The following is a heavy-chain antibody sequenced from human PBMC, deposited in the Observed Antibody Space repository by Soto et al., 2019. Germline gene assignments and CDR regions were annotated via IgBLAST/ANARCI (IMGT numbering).Heavy chain of an antibody. Sequence: VGSLRLSCAASGFTFSTYSMNWVRQAPGKGLEWVSFISSTSSYIYYTNSVKGRFTISRDNAKNSLFLQMNSLRADDTAVYYCARDSVPRVVTPTCSDYWGQGALVTVSS. D-gene: IGHD2-21*02. CDR1: GFTFSTYS. V-gene: IGHV3-21*01. J-gene: IGHJ4*02. CDR3: ARDSVPRVVTPTCSDY. CDR2: ISSTSSYI.